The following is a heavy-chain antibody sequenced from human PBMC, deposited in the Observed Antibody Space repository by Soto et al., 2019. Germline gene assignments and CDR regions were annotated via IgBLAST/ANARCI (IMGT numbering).Heavy chain of an antibody. D-gene: IGHD6-19*01. J-gene: IGHJ4*02. V-gene: IGHV3-66*01. CDR2: SYSGGST. CDR3: ARDSSGWYSPYY. Sequence: EVQLVESGGGLVQPGGSLRLSCAASGFTVGSNYMSWVRQAPGKGLEWVSISYSGGSTCYADSVKGRFTISRDNSKNTLYLQMNSLRAEDTAVYYCARDSSGWYSPYYWGQGTLVTVSS. CDR1: GFTVGSNY.